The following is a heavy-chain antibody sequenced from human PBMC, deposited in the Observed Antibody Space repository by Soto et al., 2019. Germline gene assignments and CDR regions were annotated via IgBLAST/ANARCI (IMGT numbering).Heavy chain of an antibody. CDR3: AKEGGLLTGTTRWYYYYGMDV. Sequence: PGGSLRLSCAASGFTFSSYGMHWVRQAPGKGLEWVAVISYDGSNKYYADSVKGRFTISRDNSKNTRYLQMNSLRAEDTAVYYCAKEGGLLTGTTRWYYYYGMDVWGQGTTVTVSS. D-gene: IGHD1-7*01. CDR2: ISYDGSNK. J-gene: IGHJ6*02. CDR1: GFTFSSYG. V-gene: IGHV3-30*18.